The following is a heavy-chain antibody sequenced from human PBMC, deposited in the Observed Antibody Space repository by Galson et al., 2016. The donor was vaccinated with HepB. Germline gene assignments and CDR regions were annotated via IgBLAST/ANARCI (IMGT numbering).Heavy chain of an antibody. J-gene: IGHJ3*02. Sequence: SLRLSCAASGLSVNNFWMSWVRQAPGKGLEWVANIKQDGSEKYYVDSAKGRFTISRDNAENSLYLQMNSLRVEDTAVYYCARDSWDIVVVSPAMFTFDIWGQGTMVTVSS. V-gene: IGHV3-7*01. CDR1: GLSVNNFW. CDR3: ARDSWDIVVVSPAMFTFDI. CDR2: IKQDGSEK. D-gene: IGHD2-2*01.